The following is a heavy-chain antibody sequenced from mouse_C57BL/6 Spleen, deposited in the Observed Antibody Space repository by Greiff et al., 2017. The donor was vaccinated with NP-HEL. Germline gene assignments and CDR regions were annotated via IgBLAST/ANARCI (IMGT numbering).Heavy chain of an antibody. D-gene: IGHD3-2*02. CDR3: ASASSGYYYAMDY. V-gene: IGHV3-6*01. Sequence: ESGPGLVKPSQSLSLTCSVTGYSITSGYYWNWIRQFPGNKLEWMGYISYDGSNNYNPSLKNRISITRDTSKNQFFLKLNSVTTEDTATYYCASASSGYYYAMDYWGQGTSVTVSS. J-gene: IGHJ4*01. CDR2: ISYDGSN. CDR1: GYSITSGYY.